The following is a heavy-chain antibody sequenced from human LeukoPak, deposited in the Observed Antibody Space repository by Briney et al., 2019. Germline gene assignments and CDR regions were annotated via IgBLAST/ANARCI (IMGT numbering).Heavy chain of an antibody. D-gene: IGHD4/OR15-4a*01. J-gene: IGHJ4*02. CDR2: MNPNIGNT. V-gene: IGHV1-8*02. Sequence: ASVKVSCKASGYTFTSYDINWVRQTPGQGLEWMGWMNPNIGNTSYAQKFQGRVTMTTATSTSTVDTELRSLRSEDTAVYYCARDAKGYFDYWGQGTLVTVSS. CDR3: ARDAKGYFDY. CDR1: GYTFTSYD.